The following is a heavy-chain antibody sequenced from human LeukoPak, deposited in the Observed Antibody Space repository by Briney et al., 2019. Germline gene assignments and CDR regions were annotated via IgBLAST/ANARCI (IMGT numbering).Heavy chain of an antibody. V-gene: IGHV1-8*01. D-gene: IGHD6-13*01. CDR3: ASQGSVSHSIAAAGMYNY. J-gene: IGHJ4*02. CDR1: GYTFTSYD. CDR2: MNPNSGNT. Sequence: ASVKVSCKASGYTFTSYDINWVRQATGQGLEWMGWMNPNSGNTGYAQKFQGRVTITADKSTSTAYMELSSLRSEDTAVYYCASQGSVSHSIAAAGMYNYWGQGTLVTVSS.